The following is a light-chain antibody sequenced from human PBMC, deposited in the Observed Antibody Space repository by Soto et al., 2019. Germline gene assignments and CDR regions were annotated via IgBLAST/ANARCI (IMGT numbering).Light chain of an antibody. CDR2: EGT. CDR3: CSYAGDYMFV. Sequence: QSALTQPASVSGSPGQSITISCTGTTSDLGSYNLVSWFQQHPVKVPKVRIYEGTKRPSGVSDRFSGSQSDNTASLTISGLQAEDEGDYYCCSYAGDYMFVCGTGTKLTVL. CDR1: TSDLGSYNL. J-gene: IGLJ1*01. V-gene: IGLV2-23*01.